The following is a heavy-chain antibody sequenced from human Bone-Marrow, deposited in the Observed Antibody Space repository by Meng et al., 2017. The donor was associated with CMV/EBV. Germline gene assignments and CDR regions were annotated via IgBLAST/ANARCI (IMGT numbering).Heavy chain of an antibody. CDR2: INHSGST. CDR1: GGSISSGDYY. Sequence: SETLSLTCTVSGGSISSGDYYWSWIRQPPGKGLEWIGEINHSGSTNYNPSLKSRVTISVDTSKNQFSLKLSSVTAADTAVYYCARVRVPAATRYWFDPWGQGTLVTVSS. J-gene: IGHJ5*02. V-gene: IGHV4-39*07. D-gene: IGHD2-2*01. CDR3: ARVRVPAATRYWFDP.